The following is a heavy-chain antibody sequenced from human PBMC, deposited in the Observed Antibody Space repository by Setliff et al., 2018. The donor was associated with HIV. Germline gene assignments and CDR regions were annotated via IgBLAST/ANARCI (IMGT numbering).Heavy chain of an antibody. J-gene: IGHJ2*01. CDR2: IYPVPNT. CDR3: ARGDFDL. CDR1: GFTFSDYY. Sequence: PGGSLRLSCAASGFTFSDYYMSWIRQAPGKGLEWLSVIYPVPNTHYADSVKGRFTIFRDRRKNTLYLQMNNVRVDDTAIYYCARGDFDLWGRGTLVTVSS. D-gene: IGHD2-21*01. V-gene: IGHV3-53*01.